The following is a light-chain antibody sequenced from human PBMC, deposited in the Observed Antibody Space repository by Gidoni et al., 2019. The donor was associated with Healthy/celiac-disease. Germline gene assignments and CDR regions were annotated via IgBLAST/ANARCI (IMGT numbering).Light chain of an antibody. V-gene: IGKV1-39*01. CDR2: AAS. CDR3: QQSYSTPYT. CDR1: QSISSY. Sequence: DIKLTQSPSSLSASVGDRVTIPCRASQSISSYVNWYHQKPGKAPKLLIYAASSLQSGVPSRFSGSGSGTDFTLTISSLQPEDFATYYCQQSYSTPYTFGQGTKLESK. J-gene: IGKJ2*01.